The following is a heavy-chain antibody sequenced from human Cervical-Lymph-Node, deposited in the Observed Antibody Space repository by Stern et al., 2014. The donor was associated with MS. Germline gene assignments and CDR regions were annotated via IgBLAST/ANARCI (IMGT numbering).Heavy chain of an antibody. CDR2: ITPIFATT. CDR1: GGTFSTYS. CDR3: AFGGRSGYPKHFDP. V-gene: IGHV1-69*01. D-gene: IGHD5-12*01. J-gene: IGHJ5*02. Sequence: VQLVESGAEVKQPGSSVKVSCKASGGTFSTYSISWVRQAPGHGLEWMGGITPIFATTTSAQKFHGRVTITADDSTSTAYMELSSLRSEDTAVYYCAFGGRSGYPKHFDPWGQGTVVTVSS.